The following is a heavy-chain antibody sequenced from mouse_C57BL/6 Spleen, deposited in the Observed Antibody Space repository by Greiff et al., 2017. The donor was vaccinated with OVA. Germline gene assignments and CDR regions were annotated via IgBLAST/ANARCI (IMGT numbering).Heavy chain of an antibody. CDR1: GFNIKDDY. D-gene: IGHD2-4*01. J-gene: IGHJ3*01. CDR2: IDPENGDT. V-gene: IGHV14-4*01. Sequence: VQLQQSGAELVRPGASVKLSCTASGFNIKDDYMHWVKQRPEQGLEWIGWIDPENGDTEYASKFQGKATITADTSSNTAYLPLSSLTSEDTAVYYCTTYDYDGGAWFAYWGQGTLVTVSA. CDR3: TTYDYDGGAWFAY.